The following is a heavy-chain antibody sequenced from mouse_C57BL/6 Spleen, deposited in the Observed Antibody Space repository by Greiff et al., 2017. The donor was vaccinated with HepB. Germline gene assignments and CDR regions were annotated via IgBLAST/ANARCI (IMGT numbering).Heavy chain of an antibody. Sequence: QVQLKESGPELVKPGASVKISCKASGYAFSSSWMNWVKQRPGKGLEWIGRIYPGDGDTNYNGKFKGKATLTADKSSSTAYMQLSSLTSEDSAVYFCARGDYDYDQFAYWGQGTLVTVSA. CDR3: ARGDYDYDQFAY. V-gene: IGHV1-82*01. J-gene: IGHJ3*01. D-gene: IGHD2-4*01. CDR2: IYPGDGDT. CDR1: GYAFSSSW.